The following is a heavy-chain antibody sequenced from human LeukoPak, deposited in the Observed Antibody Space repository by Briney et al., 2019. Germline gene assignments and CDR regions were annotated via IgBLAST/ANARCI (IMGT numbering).Heavy chain of an antibody. CDR3: ARRGNYIDY. V-gene: IGHV4-34*12. J-gene: IGHJ4*02. CDR1: GGSFGFYS. CDR2: IIHTGTT. Sequence: SETLSLTCSVHGGSFGFYSWSWLRQSPGKGLEWIGEIIHTGTTTYNPSLASRVTVSIDTSNNQFSLTLTSVTAADTAVYYCARRGNYIDYWGQGALVTVSS.